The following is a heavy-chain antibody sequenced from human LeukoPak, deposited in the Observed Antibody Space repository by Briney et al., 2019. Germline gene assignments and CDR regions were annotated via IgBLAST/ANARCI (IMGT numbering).Heavy chain of an antibody. CDR3: ATLRYFDWFLFDY. D-gene: IGHD3-9*01. J-gene: IGHJ4*02. CDR2: IYPGDSDT. V-gene: IGHV5-51*01. Sequence: GESLKISCKGSGYSFTSYWIGWVRQMPGKGLEYMGIIYPGDSDTRYSPSFQGQVTISADKSISTAYLQWSSLKASDTAMYYCATLRYFDWFLFDYWGQGTLVTVSS. CDR1: GYSFTSYW.